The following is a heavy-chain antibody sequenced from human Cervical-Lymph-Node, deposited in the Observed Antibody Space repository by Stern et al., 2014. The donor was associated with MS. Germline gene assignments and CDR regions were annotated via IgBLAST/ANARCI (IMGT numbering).Heavy chain of an antibody. D-gene: IGHD6-19*01. Sequence: QVQLGQSGAEVKKPGSSVKVSCKASGGTFSNYAISWVRQAPGQGLEWMGGIIPIFGTANYAQKFQGRVTLTADESTSTAYMELSSLRSDDTAVYYCASLLGRIAVASVDYWGQGTLVTVSS. CDR1: GGTFSNYA. V-gene: IGHV1-69*01. CDR2: IIPIFGTA. CDR3: ASLLGRIAVASVDY. J-gene: IGHJ4*02.